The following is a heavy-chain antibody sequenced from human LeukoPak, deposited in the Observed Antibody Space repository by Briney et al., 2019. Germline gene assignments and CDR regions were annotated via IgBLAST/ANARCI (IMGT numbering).Heavy chain of an antibody. J-gene: IGHJ4*02. Sequence: GASVKVSCKASGYTFTGYYMHWVRQAPGQGLEWMGWINPNSGGTNYAQKFQGRVTMTRDTSISTAYMELSRLRSDDTAVYYCARDHEVPPRFLEWLLFDYWGQGTLVTVSS. CDR1: GYTFTGYY. D-gene: IGHD3-3*01. V-gene: IGHV1-2*02. CDR2: INPNSGGT. CDR3: ARDHEVPPRFLEWLLFDY.